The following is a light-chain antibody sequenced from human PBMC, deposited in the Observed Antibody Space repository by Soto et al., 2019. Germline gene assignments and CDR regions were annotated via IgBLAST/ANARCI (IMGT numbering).Light chain of an antibody. J-gene: IGKJ3*01. CDR1: QSVSSSY. CDR2: GAS. Sequence: EIVLTQSPGTLSLSPGERATLSCRASQSVSSSYLAWYQQKPGQAPRLLIYGASNRATGIPDRFSGSGSCTDFTLTISRLEPEDFAVYYYQQYGSSPLFTFGPGTKVDIK. V-gene: IGKV3-20*01. CDR3: QQYGSSPLFT.